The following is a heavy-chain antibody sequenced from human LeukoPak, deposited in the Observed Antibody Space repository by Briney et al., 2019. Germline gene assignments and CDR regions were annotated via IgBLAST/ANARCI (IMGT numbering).Heavy chain of an antibody. CDR1: GFTLSSYS. CDR3: ARGHYYGSGSYDYYFDY. CDR2: ISSSSSYI. Sequence: PGGSLRLSCAASGFTLSSYSMNWVRQAPGKGLEWVSSISSSSSYIYYADSVKGRFTISRDNAKNSLYLQMNSLRAEDTAVYYCARGHYYGSGSYDYYFDYWAREPWSPSPQ. J-gene: IGHJ4*02. V-gene: IGHV3-21*01. D-gene: IGHD3-10*01.